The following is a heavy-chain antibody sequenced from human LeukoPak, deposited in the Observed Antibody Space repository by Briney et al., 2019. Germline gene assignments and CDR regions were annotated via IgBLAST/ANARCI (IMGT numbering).Heavy chain of an antibody. CDR3: ASGLPYYDILTGRYTYGMDV. CDR2: IYYSGST. Sequence: PSETLSLTCTVSGGSISSYYWSWLRQPPGKGLEWIGYIYYSGSTNYNPSLKSRVTISVDTSKNQFSLKLSSVTAADTAVYYCASGLPYYDILTGRYTYGMDVWGQGTTVTVSS. V-gene: IGHV4-59*08. J-gene: IGHJ6*02. CDR1: GGSISSYY. D-gene: IGHD3-9*01.